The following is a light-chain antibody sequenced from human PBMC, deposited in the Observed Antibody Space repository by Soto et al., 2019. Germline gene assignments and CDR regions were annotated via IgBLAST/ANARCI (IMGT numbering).Light chain of an antibody. J-gene: IGKJ5*01. V-gene: IGKV3D-20*02. CDR1: QSLTNSF. CDR2: DTS. Sequence: VMTQSPATLSVSPGERYTLSCRASQSLTNSFIAWYQQKPGQAPRLLIYDTSSRASGIPDRFSGSGSGTDFTLTISRLEPEDFAVYYCQQQGRSWITVGPVTRLEI. CDR3: QQQGRSWIT.